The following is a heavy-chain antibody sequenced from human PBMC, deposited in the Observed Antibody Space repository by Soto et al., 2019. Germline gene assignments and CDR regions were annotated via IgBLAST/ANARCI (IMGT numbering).Heavy chain of an antibody. V-gene: IGHV4-31*03. CDR3: ARVCGGDCHHGMDV. Sequence: QVQLQESGPGLVKPSQTLSLTCTVSGGSISSGGYYWSWIRQHTGKGLEWIGYIYYSGSTYYNPSLKSRVTISVDTSKNQLSLKLSSVTAADTAVYSCARVCGGDCHHGMDVWGQGTTVTVSS. D-gene: IGHD2-21*02. CDR2: IYYSGST. J-gene: IGHJ6*02. CDR1: GGSISSGGYY.